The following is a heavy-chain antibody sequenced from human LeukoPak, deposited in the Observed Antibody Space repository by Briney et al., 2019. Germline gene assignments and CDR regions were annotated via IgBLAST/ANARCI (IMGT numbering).Heavy chain of an antibody. D-gene: IGHD2-2*03. Sequence: AGGSLRLSCAASGFTFSSYSMNWVRQAPGKGLEWVSSISSSSSYIYYADSVKGRFTISRDNAKNSLYLQMNSLRAEDTAVYYCASYRDGYCSSTSCYGGPYYYYGMDVWGQGTTVTVSS. J-gene: IGHJ6*02. V-gene: IGHV3-21*01. CDR1: GFTFSSYS. CDR3: ASYRDGYCSSTSCYGGPYYYYGMDV. CDR2: ISSSSSYI.